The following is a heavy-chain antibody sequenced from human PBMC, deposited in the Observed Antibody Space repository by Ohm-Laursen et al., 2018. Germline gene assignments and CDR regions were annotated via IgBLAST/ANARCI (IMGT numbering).Heavy chain of an antibody. CDR3: AKDSVEMATKGTFMDV. V-gene: IGHV3-30*18. CDR2: ISYDGSNK. Sequence: SLRLSCTASGFTFSSYGMHWVRQAPGKGLEWVAVISYDGSNKYYADSMKGRFTISRDNSKNTLYLQMNSLRAEDTAVYYCAKDSVEMATKGTFMDVWGQGTTVTVSS. CDR1: GFTFSSYG. J-gene: IGHJ6*02. D-gene: IGHD5-24*01.